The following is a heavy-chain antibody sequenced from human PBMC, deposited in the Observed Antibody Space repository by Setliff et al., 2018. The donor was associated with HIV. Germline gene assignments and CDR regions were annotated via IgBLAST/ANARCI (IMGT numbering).Heavy chain of an antibody. Sequence: PSETLSLTCTVSGGSISSGTYYWSWIRQPAGKGLEWIGHIYTSGNTNYNPSLKSRVTISVDTSKNQFSLKLSSVTAADTAVYYCAREGSSTWPDQGYFDLWGLGTLVTVSS. V-gene: IGHV4-61*09. CDR1: GGSISSGTYY. CDR3: AREGSSTWPDQGYFDL. J-gene: IGHJ2*01. D-gene: IGHD6-13*01. CDR2: IYTSGNT.